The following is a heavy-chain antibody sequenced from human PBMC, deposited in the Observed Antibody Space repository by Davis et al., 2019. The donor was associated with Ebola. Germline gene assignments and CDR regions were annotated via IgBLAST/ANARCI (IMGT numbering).Heavy chain of an antibody. J-gene: IGHJ5*02. D-gene: IGHD2-15*01. CDR3: ARLEGGWFDP. CDR1: GGSISSSSYY. CDR2: IYYSGST. V-gene: IGHV4-39*01. Sequence: MPSETLSLTCTVSGGSISSSSYYWGWIRQPPGKGLEWIGSIYYSGSTYYNPSLKSRVTRSVDTSKNQFSLKLSSVTAADTAVYYCARLEGGWFDPWGQGTLVTVSS.